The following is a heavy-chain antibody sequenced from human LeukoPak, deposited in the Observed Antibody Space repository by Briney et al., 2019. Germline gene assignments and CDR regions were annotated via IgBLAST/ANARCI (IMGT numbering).Heavy chain of an antibody. CDR2: IKQDGSEQ. D-gene: IGHD4-17*01. CDR1: GFTFNNYW. CDR3: ARHRFSTPPSATVTVGVDV. Sequence: PGGSLRLSCAASGFTFNNYWMNWVCQAPGKGLEWVAIIKQDGSEQYYVDSVRGRFTISRDNAKNSLYLQMNSLRAEDTAVYYCARHRFSTPPSATVTVGVDVWGRGTTVTVSS. V-gene: IGHV3-7*01. J-gene: IGHJ6*04.